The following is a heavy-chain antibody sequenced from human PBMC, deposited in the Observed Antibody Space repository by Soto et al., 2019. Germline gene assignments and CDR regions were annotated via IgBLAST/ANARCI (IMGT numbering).Heavy chain of an antibody. V-gene: IGHV3-11*01. D-gene: IGHD2-8*01. CDR3: VTETQWYFDD. Sequence: QVQLVESGGGLVHPGGSLRLSCAASGFSFSLRYMSWIRQAPGRGLEWVSYISPGGDNIHYADFVKGRFTISRDNPKDSLYLQMTSLSVEDTAVYYCVTETQWYFDDWGQGTLVTVSS. CDR2: ISPGGDNI. J-gene: IGHJ4*02. CDR1: GFSFSLRY.